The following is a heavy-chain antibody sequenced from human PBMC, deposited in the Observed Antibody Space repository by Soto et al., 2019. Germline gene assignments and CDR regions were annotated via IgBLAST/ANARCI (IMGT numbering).Heavy chain of an antibody. Sequence: ASVKVSCKASGYTFTDYYIHWVRQAPGPGLEWMGRINPNSGGTNYAQKFQGRVTMTRDTSISTAYMELSSLRSDDTASYYCARYNGSGSFDYWGQGSLVTVSS. CDR3: ARYNGSGSFDY. J-gene: IGHJ4*02. D-gene: IGHD3-10*01. CDR1: GYTFTDYY. V-gene: IGHV1-2*06. CDR2: INPNSGGT.